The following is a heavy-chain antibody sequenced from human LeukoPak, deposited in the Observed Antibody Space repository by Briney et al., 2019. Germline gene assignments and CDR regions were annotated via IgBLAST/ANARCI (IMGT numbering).Heavy chain of an antibody. CDR2: IYYSGST. V-gene: IGHV4-59*01. J-gene: IGHJ6*02. CDR3: ARGHYYYGMDV. CDR1: GGSFSGYY. Sequence: PSETLSLTCAVYGGSFSGYYWSWIRQPPGKGLEWIGYIYYSGSTNYNPSLKSRVTISVDTSKNQFSLKLSSVTAADTAVYYCARGHYYYGMDVWGQGTTVTVSS.